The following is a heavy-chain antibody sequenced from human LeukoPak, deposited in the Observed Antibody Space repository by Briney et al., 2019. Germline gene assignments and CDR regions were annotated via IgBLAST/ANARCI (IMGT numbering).Heavy chain of an antibody. D-gene: IGHD6-19*01. CDR2: IKQDGSEK. CDR3: ARDLHLIAVAGTHIDY. J-gene: IGHJ4*02. CDR1: GFTFSSYW. V-gene: IGHV3-7*01. Sequence: GGSLRLSCAASGFTFSSYWMSWVRQAPGKGLEWVANIKQDGSEKYYVDSVKGRFTISRDNAKNSLYLQMNSLRAEDTAVYYCARDLHLIAVAGTHIDYWGQGTLVTVSS.